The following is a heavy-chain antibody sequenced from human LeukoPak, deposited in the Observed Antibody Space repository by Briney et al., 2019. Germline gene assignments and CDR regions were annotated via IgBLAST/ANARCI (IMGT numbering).Heavy chain of an antibody. V-gene: IGHV4-4*07. CDR3: ARDSTWYSGSYFHLDAFDI. CDR2: IYTSGST. CDR1: GGSISSYY. J-gene: IGHJ3*02. Sequence: SETLSLTCTVSGGSISSYYWSWIRQPAGKGLEWIGRIYTSGSTNYNPSLKSRVTMSVDTSKNQFSLKLSSVTAADTAVYYCARDSTWYSGSYFHLDAFDIWGQGTMVTVSS. D-gene: IGHD1-26*01.